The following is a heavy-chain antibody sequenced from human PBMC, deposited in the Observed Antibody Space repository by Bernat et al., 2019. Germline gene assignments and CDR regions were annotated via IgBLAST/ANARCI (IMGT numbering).Heavy chain of an antibody. J-gene: IGHJ4*02. D-gene: IGHD2-8*01. CDR3: ASLNGVFDY. CDR1: GGSISSYY. V-gene: IGHV4-59*08. Sequence: QVQLPESGPGLVKPSETLSLTCTVSGGSISSYYWSWIRQPPGKGLDWIGYIYYSGSTNYNPSLKSRVTISVDTSKNQFSLKLSSVTAADTAVYYCASLNGVFDYWGQGTLVTVSS. CDR2: IYYSGST.